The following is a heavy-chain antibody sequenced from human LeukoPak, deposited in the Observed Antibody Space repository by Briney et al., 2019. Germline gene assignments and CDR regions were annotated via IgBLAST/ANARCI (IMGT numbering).Heavy chain of an antibody. Sequence: GGSLRLSCAASGFTFSSYGMHWVRQAPGKGLEWVAVMTYDGGNKYYADSVRGRFTISRDNSKNTLYLQMNSLRAEDTAVYNCAKGPTDYGDYGHYWGQGPLVTVSS. CDR2: MTYDGGNK. CDR3: AKGPTDYGDYGHY. D-gene: IGHD4-17*01. J-gene: IGHJ4*02. CDR1: GFTFSSYG. V-gene: IGHV3-30*18.